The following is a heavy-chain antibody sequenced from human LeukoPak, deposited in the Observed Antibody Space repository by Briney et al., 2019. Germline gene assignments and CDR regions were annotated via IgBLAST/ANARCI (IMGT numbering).Heavy chain of an antibody. Sequence: SETLSLTCAVSGGSISSSPWWSWVRQPPGKGLEWIGEIYHSGDTNYNPSLKSRVTISVDKSKNQFSLKLRSVTAADTAVYYCARVQGIRDGPFDYWGQGTLVTVSS. D-gene: IGHD5-24*01. CDR3: ARVQGIRDGPFDY. V-gene: IGHV4-4*02. CDR1: GGSISSSPW. CDR2: IYHSGDT. J-gene: IGHJ4*02.